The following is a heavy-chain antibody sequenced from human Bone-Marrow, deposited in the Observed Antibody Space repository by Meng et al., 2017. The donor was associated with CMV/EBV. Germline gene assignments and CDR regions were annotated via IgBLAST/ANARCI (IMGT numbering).Heavy chain of an antibody. J-gene: IGHJ6*02. CDR2: IYYSGST. CDR3: ARLTYYDFWSGYYRGSGYYYYGMDV. CDR1: GGSISSYY. D-gene: IGHD3-3*01. V-gene: IGHV4-59*01. Sequence: GSLRLSCTVSGGSISSYYWSWIRQPPGKGLEWIGYIYYSGSTNYNPSLKSRVTISVDTSKNQFSLKLSSVTAADPAVYYCARLTYYDFWSGYYRGSGYYYYGMDVWGQGTTVTVSS.